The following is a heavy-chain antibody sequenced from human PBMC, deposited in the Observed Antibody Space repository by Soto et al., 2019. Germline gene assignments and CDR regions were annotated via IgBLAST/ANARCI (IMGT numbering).Heavy chain of an antibody. Sequence: ASVKVSCKASGYTFTSYAMHWVRQAPGQRLEWMGWINAGNGNTKYSQKFQGRVTITRDTSASTAYMELSSLGSEDTAVYYCARTDITMVRGVSYYFDYWGQGTLVTGSS. CDR2: INAGNGNT. J-gene: IGHJ4*02. CDR1: GYTFTSYA. CDR3: ARTDITMVRGVSYYFDY. V-gene: IGHV1-3*01. D-gene: IGHD3-10*01.